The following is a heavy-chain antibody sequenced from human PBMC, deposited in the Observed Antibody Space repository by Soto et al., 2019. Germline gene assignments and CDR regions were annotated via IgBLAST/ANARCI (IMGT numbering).Heavy chain of an antibody. CDR1: GYTFTSYD. D-gene: IGHD2-2*01. Sequence: ASVKVSFKASGYTFTSYDINWVRQATGQGLEWMGWMNPNSGNTGYAQKFQGRVTMTRNTSISTAYMELSSLRSEDTAVYYCAREGCSSTSCPPYYYYYMDVWGKGTTVTVSS. CDR2: MNPNSGNT. V-gene: IGHV1-8*01. CDR3: AREGCSSTSCPPYYYYYMDV. J-gene: IGHJ6*03.